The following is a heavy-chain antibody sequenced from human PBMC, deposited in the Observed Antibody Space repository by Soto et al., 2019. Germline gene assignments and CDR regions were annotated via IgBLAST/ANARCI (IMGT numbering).Heavy chain of an antibody. V-gene: IGHV4-31*03. CDR1: GASRNSGNYY. CDR3: ARLRFATNNYKWFHN. Sequence: PSETLSLTSSVPGASRNSGNYYWICSRQVPGKGLACIGHIYVTGPVDYNPSLRYRITISQDTSERQFSLNLRLVTAADTAVYYCARLRFATNNYKWFHNWGQGTLVTVSS. CDR2: IYVTGPV. J-gene: IGHJ1*01. D-gene: IGHD4-4*01.